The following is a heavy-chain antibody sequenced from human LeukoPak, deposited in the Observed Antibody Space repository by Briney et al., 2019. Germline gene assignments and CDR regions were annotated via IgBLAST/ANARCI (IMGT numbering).Heavy chain of an antibody. Sequence: SETLSLTCAVYAGSFSGYYWSWIRQPPGKGLEWIGEINHSGSTNYNPSLKSRVTISVDTSKNQFSLKLSSVTAADTAVHYCARDQYYYGSGSLYMDVWGKGTTVTISS. CDR1: AGSFSGYY. J-gene: IGHJ6*03. V-gene: IGHV4-34*01. CDR2: INHSGST. D-gene: IGHD3-10*01. CDR3: ARDQYYYGSGSLYMDV.